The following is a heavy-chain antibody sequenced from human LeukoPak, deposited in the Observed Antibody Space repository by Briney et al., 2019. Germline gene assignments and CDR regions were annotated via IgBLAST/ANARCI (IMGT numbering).Heavy chain of an antibody. CDR2: IHDTGRT. V-gene: IGHV4-59*01. J-gene: IGHJ3*02. D-gene: IGHD3-22*01. CDR3: ARLLDYDNSGDPDTFDI. Sequence: KTSETLSLTCTVSGGSISNNYWSWIRQPPGKGLEWIAFIHDTGRTRNNPSLQSRVTISRDTSKSHFSLKLSSLRAADTAVYYCARLLDYDNSGDPDTFDIWGQGTMVTAS. CDR1: GGSISNNY.